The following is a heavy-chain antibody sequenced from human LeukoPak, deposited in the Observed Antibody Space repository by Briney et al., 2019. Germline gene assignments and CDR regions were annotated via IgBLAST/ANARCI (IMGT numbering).Heavy chain of an antibody. Sequence: PGGSLRLPCAASGFNFRGYAMSWVRQAPGKGLEWVSAISGSGVRAHYTESMRGRFTISRDNSQNMLHLQMNSLRAEDTAVYYCAKEVVLGETNYYYYGMDVWGQGTTVTVSS. D-gene: IGHD1-26*01. V-gene: IGHV3-23*01. J-gene: IGHJ6*02. CDR2: ISGSGVRA. CDR3: AKEVVLGETNYYYYGMDV. CDR1: GFNFRGYA.